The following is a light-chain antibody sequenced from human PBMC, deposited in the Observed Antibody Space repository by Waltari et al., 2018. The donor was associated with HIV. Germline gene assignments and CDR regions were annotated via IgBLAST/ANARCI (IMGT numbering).Light chain of an antibody. CDR1: SSDIGGYTY. Sequence: QSSLTQPPSASGSPGQSVTLPCTGTSSDIGGYTYVPWYQQHPGKAPKLMIYEVSKRPSGVPDRFSGSKSANTASLTVSGLQAEDEADYYCSAYGGSTNLLFGGGTKLTVL. CDR3: SAYGGSTNLL. CDR2: EVS. V-gene: IGLV2-8*01. J-gene: IGLJ2*01.